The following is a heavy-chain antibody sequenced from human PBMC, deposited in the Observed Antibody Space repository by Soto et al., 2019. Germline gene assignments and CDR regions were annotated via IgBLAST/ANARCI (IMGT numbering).Heavy chain of an antibody. CDR2: ISSSSSYI. CDR3: ARDNIAQQLWYSDGMDV. J-gene: IGHJ6*02. D-gene: IGHD6-13*01. Sequence: GGSLRLSCAASGFTFSSYSMNWVRQAPGKGLEWVSSISSSSSYIYYADSVKGRFTISRDNAKNTLYLQMNSLRAEDTAVYYCARDNIAQQLWYSDGMDVWGQGTTVTVSS. V-gene: IGHV3-21*01. CDR1: GFTFSSYS.